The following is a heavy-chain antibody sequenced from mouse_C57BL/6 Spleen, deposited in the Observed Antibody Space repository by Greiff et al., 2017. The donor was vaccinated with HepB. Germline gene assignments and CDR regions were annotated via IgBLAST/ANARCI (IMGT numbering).Heavy chain of an antibody. D-gene: IGHD1-1*01. CDR2: IYPGSGST. Sequence: QVQLQQSGAELVKPGASVKMSCKASGYTFTSYWITWVKQRPGQGLEWIGDIYPGSGSTNYNEKFKSKATLTVDTSSSTAYMQLSSLTSEDSAVYYCASSYYGSRSDYWGQGTTLTVSS. CDR1: GYTFTSYW. CDR3: ASSYYGSRSDY. V-gene: IGHV1-55*01. J-gene: IGHJ2*01.